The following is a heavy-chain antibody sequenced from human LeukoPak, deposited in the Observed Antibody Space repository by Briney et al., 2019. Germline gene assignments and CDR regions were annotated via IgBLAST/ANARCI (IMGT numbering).Heavy chain of an antibody. J-gene: IGHJ4*02. CDR3: ARVTDNNFDY. CDR2: ISGSRGTI. Sequence: QPGGSLRLSCAASGFTFSSYEMNWVRQAPGKGLEWVSYISGSRGTIHFADSVKGRFTISRDNAKNSLWLQMNSLRAEDTAVYYCARVTDNNFDYWGQGTLVTVSS. V-gene: IGHV3-48*03. D-gene: IGHD2-21*02. CDR1: GFTFSSYE.